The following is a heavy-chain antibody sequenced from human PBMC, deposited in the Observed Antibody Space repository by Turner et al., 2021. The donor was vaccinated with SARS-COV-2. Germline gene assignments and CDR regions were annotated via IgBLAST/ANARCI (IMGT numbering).Heavy chain of an antibody. Sequence: QVQLQESGPGLVKPLETLSLTCTVSGGSMNTNYWSWVRQPPGKRMEWIGYIYYRGSTNYNPSLERRVTISVDTSKNQFSLKLTSVTAADTAIYYCARETVNNWVDPWGQGTLVTVSS. V-gene: IGHV4-59*01. D-gene: IGHD2-21*02. CDR2: IYYRGST. CDR3: ARETVNNWVDP. J-gene: IGHJ5*02. CDR1: GGSMNTNY.